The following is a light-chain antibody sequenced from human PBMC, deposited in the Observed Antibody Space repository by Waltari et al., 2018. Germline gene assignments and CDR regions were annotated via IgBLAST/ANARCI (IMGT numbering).Light chain of an antibody. CDR3: QTGGHGTWV. Sequence: QLVLTQSPSASASLGASVKLTCTLSRGHSSNVIAWLQQQPEKGPRYLMKVNSEGSHSKGDEIPDRFPGSSSRASRYLTVAGLQSEDEADYSCQTGGHGTWVFGGGTKLTVL. CDR1: RGHSSNV. J-gene: IGLJ3*02. CDR2: VNSEGSH. V-gene: IGLV4-69*01.